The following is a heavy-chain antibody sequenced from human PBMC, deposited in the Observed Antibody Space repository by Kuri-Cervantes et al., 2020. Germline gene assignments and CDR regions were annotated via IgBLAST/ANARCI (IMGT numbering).Heavy chain of an antibody. J-gene: IGHJ6*04. Sequence: GGSLRLSCAASGFTFSSYSMNWVRQAPGKGLEWVSSISSSSSYIYYADSVKGRFTISRDNAKNSLYLQMNSLRAEDTAVYYCARGRGITIFGVVGDVWGKGTTVTVSS. V-gene: IGHV3-21*01. CDR1: GFTFSSYS. D-gene: IGHD3-3*01. CDR2: ISSSSSYI. CDR3: ARGRGITIFGVVGDV.